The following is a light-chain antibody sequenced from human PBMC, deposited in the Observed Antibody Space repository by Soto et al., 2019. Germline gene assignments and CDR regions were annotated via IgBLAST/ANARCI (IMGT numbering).Light chain of an antibody. J-gene: IGKJ1*01. CDR2: DAS. V-gene: IGKV1-5*01. Sequence: DFQMTQSPSPLSASVGDRVTITCRASQNINNWVAWYQQKPGKAPKFLIYDASTLQRGVSSRFSGSGFGTEFSLTINSLQPDDSGSYYCQHTRTFGQGTKGEVK. CDR3: QHTRT. CDR1: QNINNW.